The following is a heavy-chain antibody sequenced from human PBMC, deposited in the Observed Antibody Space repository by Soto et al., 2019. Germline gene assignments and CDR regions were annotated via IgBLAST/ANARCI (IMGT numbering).Heavy chain of an antibody. CDR3: AKAGIAAAGYYFDY. CDR2: IWYDGSNK. V-gene: IGHV3-33*06. D-gene: IGHD6-13*01. Sequence: GGSLRLSCAASGFPFSSYGMHWVRQATGEGLEWVAVIWYDGSNKYYADSVKGRFTISRDNSKNTLYLQMNSLRAEDTAVYYCAKAGIAAAGYYFDYWGQGTLVTVSS. CDR1: GFPFSSYG. J-gene: IGHJ4*02.